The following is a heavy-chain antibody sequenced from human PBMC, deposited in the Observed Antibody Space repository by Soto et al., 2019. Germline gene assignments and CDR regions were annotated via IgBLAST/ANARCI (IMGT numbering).Heavy chain of an antibody. Sequence: EVQLSESGGGLVQPGGSLRLSCEASGSTLSVYAMSWVRQSPGKGLEWVSVISGSNGGTHYADSVKGRFTISRDSSKNTLYLQMNNVRAEDTAIYYCTKLRGYGGYWGQGTLVTVSS. D-gene: IGHD3-10*01. J-gene: IGHJ4*02. CDR2: ISGSNGGT. V-gene: IGHV3-23*01. CDR1: GSTLSVYA. CDR3: TKLRGYGGY.